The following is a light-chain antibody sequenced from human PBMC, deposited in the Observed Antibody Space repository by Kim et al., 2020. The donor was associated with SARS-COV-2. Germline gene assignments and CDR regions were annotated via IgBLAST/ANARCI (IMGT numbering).Light chain of an antibody. CDR2: DVS. CDR1: SSDVGGSNH. V-gene: IGLV2-14*03. J-gene: IGLJ1*01. Sequence: QSALTQPASVSGPPGQSISIFCTGTSSDVGGSNHVSWYQQHPDQAPKLMIFDVSERPSGVSSRFSGSKSGNTASLTISGRQAEDVADYYCNSYTTSDTHVFGTGPKFTVL. CDR3: NSYTTSDTHV.